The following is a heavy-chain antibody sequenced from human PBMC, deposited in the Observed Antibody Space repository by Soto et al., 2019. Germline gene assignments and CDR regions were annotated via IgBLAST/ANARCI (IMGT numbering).Heavy chain of an antibody. CDR1: GGSISSGGYY. V-gene: IGHV4-31*03. J-gene: IGHJ6*02. Sequence: QVQLQESGPGLVKPSQTLSLTCTVSGGSISSGGYYWSWIRQHPGKGLEGIGYIYYSGSTYYNPSLKSRVTISVDTSKNQFSLKLSSVIAADTAVYYCAASCVACGGFNYYGMDVWGQGTTVTVSS. CDR3: AASCVACGGFNYYGMDV. D-gene: IGHD5-12*01. CDR2: IYYSGST.